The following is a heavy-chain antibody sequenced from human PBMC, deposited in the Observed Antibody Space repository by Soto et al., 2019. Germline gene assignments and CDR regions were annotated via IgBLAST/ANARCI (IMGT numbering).Heavy chain of an antibody. CDR1: GGSISSYY. J-gene: IGHJ5*02. D-gene: IGHD3-3*01. CDR3: ARGDDDFWSGYSGYNWFDP. V-gene: IGHV4-59*01. CDR2: IYYSGST. Sequence: TLSLTCTVSGGSISSYYWSWIRQPPGKGLERIGYIYYSGSTNYNPSLKSRVTISVDTSKNQFSLKLSSVTAADTAVYYCARGDDDFWSGYSGYNWFDPWGQGALVTVSS.